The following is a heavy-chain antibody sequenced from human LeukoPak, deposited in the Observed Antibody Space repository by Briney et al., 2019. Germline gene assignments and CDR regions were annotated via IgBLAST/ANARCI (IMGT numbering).Heavy chain of an antibody. CDR2: IWYDGSNK. D-gene: IGHD3-3*01. CDR3: ARGSVFWSGYHPYYMDV. Sequence: GRSLRLSCAASGFTFSSYGMHWVRQAPGKGLEWVAVIWYDGSNKYYADSVKGRFTISRDNSKNTLYLQMNSLRAEDTAVYYCARGSVFWSGYHPYYMDVWGKGTTVTVSS. CDR1: GFTFSSYG. V-gene: IGHV3-33*01. J-gene: IGHJ6*03.